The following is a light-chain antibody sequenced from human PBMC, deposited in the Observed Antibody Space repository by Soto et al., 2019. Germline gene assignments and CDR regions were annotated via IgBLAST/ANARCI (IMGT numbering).Light chain of an antibody. CDR1: SSDVGGYNY. J-gene: IGLJ2*01. CDR2: DVS. Sequence: QSALTQPASVSGSPGQSITISCTGTSSDVGGYNYVSWYQQHPGKAPKLMIYDVSNRPSGVSNRFSGSKSGNTASLTISGLQAEDEADYYCSSYTSISTRGDVVFGGGTKLTVL. V-gene: IGLV2-14*03. CDR3: SSYTSISTRGDVV.